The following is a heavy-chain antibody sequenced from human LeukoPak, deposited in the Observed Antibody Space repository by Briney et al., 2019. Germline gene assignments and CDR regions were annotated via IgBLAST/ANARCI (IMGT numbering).Heavy chain of an antibody. D-gene: IGHD1-14*01. CDR1: GFNFSSYE. CDR3: ARHNPLWGY. V-gene: IGHV3-48*03. Sequence: PGGSLRLSFETSGFNFSSYEMNWGRQAPREGPEWVSYISSSGKTIYYADSTKGRFTVSRDNAKNSLHLQMNSLRAEDTALYYCARHNPLWGYWGQGTLVTVSS. J-gene: IGHJ4*02. CDR2: ISSSGKTI.